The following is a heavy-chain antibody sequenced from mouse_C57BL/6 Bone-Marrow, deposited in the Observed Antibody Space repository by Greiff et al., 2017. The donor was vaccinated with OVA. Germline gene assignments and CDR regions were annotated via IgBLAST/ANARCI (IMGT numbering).Heavy chain of an antibody. CDR3: ARSYYYGSSSLAWFAY. Sequence: VQLKESGGGLVKPGGSLKLSCAASGFTFSDYGMHWVRQAPEKGLEWVAYISSGSSTIYYADTVKGRFTISRDNAKNTLFLQMTSLRSEDTAMYYCARSYYYGSSSLAWFAYWGQGTLVTVSA. J-gene: IGHJ3*01. CDR2: ISSGSSTI. V-gene: IGHV5-17*01. CDR1: GFTFSDYG. D-gene: IGHD1-1*01.